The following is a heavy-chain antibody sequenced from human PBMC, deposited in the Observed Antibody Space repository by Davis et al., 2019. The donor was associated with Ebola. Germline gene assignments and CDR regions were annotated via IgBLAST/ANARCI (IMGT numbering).Heavy chain of an antibody. J-gene: IGHJ4*02. V-gene: IGHV3-23*01. D-gene: IGHD3-10*01. CDR1: GFTFSSNA. CDR3: AKGFVRGTIDY. CDR2: ISGSGGST. Sequence: GESLKISCATSGFTFSSNAMSWVRQAPGKGLEWVASISGSGGSTYYGDSVKGRFTFSRDNSKNTLYLQMNSLRAEDTAVYYCAKGFVRGTIDYWGQRALVTVSS.